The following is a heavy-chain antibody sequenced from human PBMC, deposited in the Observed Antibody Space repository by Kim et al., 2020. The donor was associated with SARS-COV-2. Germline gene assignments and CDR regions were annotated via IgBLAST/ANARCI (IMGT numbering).Heavy chain of an antibody. J-gene: IGHJ6*02. V-gene: IGHV3-21*01. CDR3: ARDQRGYVGV. CDR2: ISSSSTLI. D-gene: IGHD5-12*01. CDR1: GFTFTIYS. Sequence: GGSLRLSCVGSGFTFTIYSLTWVRQAPGKGLEWVSSISSSSTLINYADSVRGRFTISRDSAKNSLYLQMNSLRAEDMAVYFCARDQRGYVGVWGQGTTVTVSS.